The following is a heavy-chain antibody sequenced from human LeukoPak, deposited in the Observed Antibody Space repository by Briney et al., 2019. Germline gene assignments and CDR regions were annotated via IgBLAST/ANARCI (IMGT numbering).Heavy chain of an antibody. J-gene: IGHJ4*02. CDR1: GFTFSNTR. Sequence: GGSLRLSCTASGFTFSNTRMTWVRQGPGKGLEWVGRIKSKTDGGTTDYAAPVKGRFTISSDDSENTLYLQMSSLKPEDTAVYYCMTSATVVTGYWGQGTLVTVSS. V-gene: IGHV3-15*01. D-gene: IGHD4-23*01. CDR2: IKSKTDGGTT. CDR3: MTSATVVTGY.